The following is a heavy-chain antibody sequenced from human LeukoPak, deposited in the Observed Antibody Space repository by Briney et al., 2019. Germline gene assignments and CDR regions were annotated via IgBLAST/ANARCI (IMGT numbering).Heavy chain of an antibody. J-gene: IGHJ5*02. CDR1: GYTFTSYD. CDR2: MNPNSGNT. D-gene: IGHD3-3*01. Sequence: ASVKVSCKDSGYTFTSYDINWVRQATGQGLEWMGWMNPNSGNTGYAQKFQGRVTMTRNTSISTAYMELSSLRSEDTAVYYCARAHMYCDFWSGYFNWFDPWGQGTLVTVSS. V-gene: IGHV1-8*01. CDR3: ARAHMYCDFWSGYFNWFDP.